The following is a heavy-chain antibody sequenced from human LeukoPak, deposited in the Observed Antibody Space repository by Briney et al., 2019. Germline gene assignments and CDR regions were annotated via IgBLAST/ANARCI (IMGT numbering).Heavy chain of an antibody. CDR3: AKDFRDYYDSSGFDY. CDR1: GFTFSSYA. Sequence: GGSLRLSCAASGFTFSSYAMSWVRQAPGKGLEWVSAISGSGGSTYYADSVKGRFTISRDNSKNTLYLQMNSLRAGDTAVYYCAKDFRDYYDSSGFDYWGQGTLVTVSS. J-gene: IGHJ4*02. D-gene: IGHD3-22*01. CDR2: ISGSGGST. V-gene: IGHV3-23*01.